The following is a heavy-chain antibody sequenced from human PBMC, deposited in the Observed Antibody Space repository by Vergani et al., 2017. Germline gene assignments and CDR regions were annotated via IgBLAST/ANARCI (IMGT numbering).Heavy chain of an antibody. CDR3: ARGQTGYSRDWSTYFFYMDG. J-gene: IGHJ6*03. D-gene: IGHD3/OR15-3a*01. CDR1: GDAISRDTYS. Sequence: QLQLQESGPGLVEPSETLSLTCTLSGDAISRDTYSWNWVRQPPGKPLEWIGSVYYSGTTYYNPSLGGRVTMSIDKSKNHFSLTLTSVTAADSAFYFCARGQTGYSRDWSTYFFYMDGWGKGTTVTVSS. V-gene: IGHV4-30-2*01. CDR2: VYYSGTT.